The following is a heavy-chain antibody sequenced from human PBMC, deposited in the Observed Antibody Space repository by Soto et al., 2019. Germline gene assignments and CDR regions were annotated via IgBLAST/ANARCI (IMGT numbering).Heavy chain of an antibody. CDR1: GGSFSGYY. V-gene: IGHV4-34*01. Sequence: QVQLQQWGAGLLKPSETLSLTCAVYGGSFSGYYWSWIRQPPGKGLEWIGEINHSGSTNYNPSLKSRATISVDTSKNQFSLKLSSVTAADTAVYYCARVGFIWNDDYYGMDVWGQGTTVTVSS. CDR2: INHSGST. D-gene: IGHD1-20*01. J-gene: IGHJ6*02. CDR3: ARVGFIWNDDYYGMDV.